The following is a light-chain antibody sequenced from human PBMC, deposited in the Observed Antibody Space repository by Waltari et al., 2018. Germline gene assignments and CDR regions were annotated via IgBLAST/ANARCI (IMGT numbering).Light chain of an antibody. CDR3: QQRSNWPRLT. V-gene: IGKV3-11*01. J-gene: IGKJ4*01. Sequence: EIVLTQSPDNLSLSPGESATLSCRASQSVSSNLAWYQQKPGQAPRLLIYDASNRATGIPARFSGSGSGTDFTLTISSLEPEDFAVYFCQQRSNWPRLTFGGGTKVEIK. CDR1: QSVSSN. CDR2: DAS.